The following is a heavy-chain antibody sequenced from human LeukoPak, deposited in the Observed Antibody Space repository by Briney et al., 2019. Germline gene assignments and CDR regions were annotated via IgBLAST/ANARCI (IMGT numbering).Heavy chain of an antibody. Sequence: PGRSLRLSCAASGFTFDDYAMHWVRQAPGKGLEWVSAISWNSGSIGYADSVKGRFTISRENAKSSLYLQMNSLRADDTALYYCAKGRAAAATPYHFDYWGQGTLVTVSS. J-gene: IGHJ4*02. V-gene: IGHV3-9*01. CDR3: AKGRAAAATPYHFDY. CDR1: GFTFDDYA. D-gene: IGHD6-13*01. CDR2: ISWNSGSI.